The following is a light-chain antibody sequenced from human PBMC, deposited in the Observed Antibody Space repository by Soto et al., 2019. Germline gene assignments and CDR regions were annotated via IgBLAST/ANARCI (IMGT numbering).Light chain of an antibody. CDR1: QGISSY. J-gene: IGKJ1*01. CDR3: QKYNSAPRT. V-gene: IGKV1-27*01. Sequence: IRMTQSPSSFSASTGDRVTITCRASQGISSYLAWYQQKPGKAPKLLIYAASTLQSGVPSRFSGSGSGTAFTLTISSLQPEDVATYYCQKYNSAPRTFGQGTKVDIK. CDR2: AAS.